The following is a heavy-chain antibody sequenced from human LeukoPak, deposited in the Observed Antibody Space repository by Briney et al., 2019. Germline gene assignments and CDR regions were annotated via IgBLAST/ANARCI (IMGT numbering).Heavy chain of an antibody. CDR3: AKAASPKSRRYGMDV. J-gene: IGHJ6*04. CDR1: GFTFDDYA. Sequence: GGSLRLSCAASGFTFDDYAMHWVRQAPGKGLEWVSLISWDGGSTYYADSVKGRFTISRDNSKNSLYLLMNSLRAEDTALYYCAKAASPKSRRYGMDVWGKGTTVTVSS. CDR2: ISWDGGST. V-gene: IGHV3-43D*04.